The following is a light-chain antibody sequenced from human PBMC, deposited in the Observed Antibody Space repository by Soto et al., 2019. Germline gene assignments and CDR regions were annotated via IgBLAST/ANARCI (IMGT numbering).Light chain of an antibody. V-gene: IGKV1-39*01. J-gene: IGKJ5*01. Sequence: DIQMTQSPSYLSASVGDRVTITCRTSQTITTSLNWYRQKKGKAPDXXIYAASSLQSGIPSRFGGRGYGTDFNLTITGLQTEDFATYYCQQNYSLPITFGQGTRLEI. CDR2: AAS. CDR3: QQNYSLPIT. CDR1: QTITTS.